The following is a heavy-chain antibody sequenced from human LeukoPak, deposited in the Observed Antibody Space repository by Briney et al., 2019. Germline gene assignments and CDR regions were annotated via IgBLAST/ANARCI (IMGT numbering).Heavy chain of an antibody. CDR1: GFSLSTSEVG. J-gene: IGHJ5*02. Sequence: SGPTLVKPTETFTLTCTFSGFSLSTSEVGVGWIRQPPGKALEWLALIYWNDDKRYSPSLKSRLTITKDTSKNQVVLTMTNMDPVDTATYYCAHKPAAAHTGYNWFDPWGQGTLVTVSS. D-gene: IGHD6-13*01. CDR2: IYWNDDK. V-gene: IGHV2-5*01. CDR3: AHKPAAAHTGYNWFDP.